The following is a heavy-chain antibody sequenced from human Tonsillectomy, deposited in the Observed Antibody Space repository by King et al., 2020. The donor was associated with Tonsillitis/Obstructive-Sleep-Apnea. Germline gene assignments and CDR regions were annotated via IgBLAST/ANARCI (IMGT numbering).Heavy chain of an antibody. J-gene: IGHJ3*02. D-gene: IGHD1-26*01. CDR1: GGSISIYY. V-gene: IGHV4-59*01. CDR2: IYYSGST. CDR3: ARVAWDDDFDI. Sequence: VQLQESGPGLVKPSETLSLTCTVSGGSISIYYWNWIRQPPGKGLEWIGYIYYSGSTNYNPSLKSRVTISVDTSKNQFSLKLSSVTAADTAVYYCARVAWDDDFDIRDQGTMVTVSS.